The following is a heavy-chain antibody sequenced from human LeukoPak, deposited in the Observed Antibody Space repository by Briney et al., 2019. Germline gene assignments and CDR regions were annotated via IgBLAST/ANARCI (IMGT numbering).Heavy chain of an antibody. CDR3: ARELDDSSGGIDY. CDR1: GGTFSSYA. D-gene: IGHD3-22*01. CDR2: IIPIFGTA. J-gene: IGHJ4*02. Sequence: SVKVSCKASGGTFSSYAISWVRQAPGQGLEWIGGIIPIFGTANYAQKFQGRVTITADESTSTAYMELSSLRSEDTAVYYCARELDDSSGGIDYWGQGTLVTVSS. V-gene: IGHV1-69*13.